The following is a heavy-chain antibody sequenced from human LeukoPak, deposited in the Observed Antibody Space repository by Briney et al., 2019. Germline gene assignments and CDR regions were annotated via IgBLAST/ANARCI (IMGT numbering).Heavy chain of an antibody. J-gene: IGHJ4*02. CDR2: IKQDGSEK. CDR3: ARDQVEYYYDSSGYYYDDY. D-gene: IGHD3-22*01. CDR1: GFTFSSYW. Sequence: GGSLRLSCAASGFTFSSYWMSWVRQAPGKGLEWVANIKQDGSEKYYVDSVKGRFAISRDNAKNSLYLQMNSLRAEDTAVYYCARDQVEYYYDSSGYYYDDYWGQGTLVTVSS. V-gene: IGHV3-7*01.